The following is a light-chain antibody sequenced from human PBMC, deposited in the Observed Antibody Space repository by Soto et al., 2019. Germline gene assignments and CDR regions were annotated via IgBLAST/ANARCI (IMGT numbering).Light chain of an antibody. V-gene: IGKV1-5*01. Sequence: DIQMTQSPSTLSASVGDRVTITCRASESISSWLAWYQQKPGQAPKLLIYEASSLESGVPSRFSGSGSGTEFTLTISGLQPDDFATYYCQQYNRFALTFGGGTKVEIK. CDR2: EAS. CDR1: ESISSW. CDR3: QQYNRFALT. J-gene: IGKJ4*01.